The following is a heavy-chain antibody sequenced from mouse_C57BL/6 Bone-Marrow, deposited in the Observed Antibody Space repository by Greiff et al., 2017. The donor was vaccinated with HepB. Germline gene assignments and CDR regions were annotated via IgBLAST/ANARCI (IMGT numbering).Heavy chain of an antibody. Sequence: EVNLVESGGGLVQPKGSLKLSCAASGFSFNTYAMNWVRQAPGKGLEWVARIRSKSNNYATYYADSVKDRFTISRDDSESMLYLQMNNLKTEDTAMYYCVRHGYYDYDAWFAYGGQGTLVTVSA. V-gene: IGHV10-1*01. CDR1: GFSFNTYA. CDR3: VRHGYYDYDAWFAY. D-gene: IGHD2-4*01. J-gene: IGHJ3*01. CDR2: IRSKSNNYAT.